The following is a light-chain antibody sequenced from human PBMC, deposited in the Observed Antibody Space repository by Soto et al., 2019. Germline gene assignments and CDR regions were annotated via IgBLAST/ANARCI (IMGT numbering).Light chain of an antibody. CDR2: DVF. J-gene: IGLJ1*01. CDR1: SSDFGTYNY. CDR3: SSYTSSNTLAV. Sequence: QSVLTQPASVSGSPGQSITISCTGTSSDFGTYNYVSWYQYHPGKAPKLIIYDVFSRPSGVSNRFSGSKSANTASLTISGLQAEDEADYYCSSYTSSNTLAVFGTGTKVTVL. V-gene: IGLV2-14*03.